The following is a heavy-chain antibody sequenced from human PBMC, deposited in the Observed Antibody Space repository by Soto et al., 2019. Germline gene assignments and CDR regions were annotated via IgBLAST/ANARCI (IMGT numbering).Heavy chain of an antibody. Sequence: SETLSLTCVVSNFSTSSGYYWGWIRQSPGKGLEWIASIYRSGTTSYNPSLKSRVTISVDPSKNQFSLMLTAVTAADTAVYYCARTHSGSYYSVFNYWGRGSLVTVSS. CDR2: IYRSGTT. V-gene: IGHV4-38-2*01. J-gene: IGHJ4*02. CDR3: ARTHSGSYYSVFNY. D-gene: IGHD1-26*01. CDR1: NFSTSSGYY.